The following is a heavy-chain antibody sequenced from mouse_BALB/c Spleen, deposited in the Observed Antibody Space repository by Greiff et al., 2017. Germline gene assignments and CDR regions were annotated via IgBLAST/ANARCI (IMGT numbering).Heavy chain of an antibody. CDR1: GFTFSSYA. CDR3: AREANYYGSSPAWFAY. J-gene: IGHJ3*01. Sequence: EVQRVESGGGLVKPGGSLKLSCAASGFTFSSYAMSWVRQSPEKRLEWVAEISSGGSYTYYPDTVTGRFTISRDNAKNTLYLEMSSLRSEDTAMYYCAREANYYGSSPAWFAYWGQGTLVTVSA. D-gene: IGHD1-1*01. V-gene: IGHV5-9-4*01. CDR2: ISSGGSYT.